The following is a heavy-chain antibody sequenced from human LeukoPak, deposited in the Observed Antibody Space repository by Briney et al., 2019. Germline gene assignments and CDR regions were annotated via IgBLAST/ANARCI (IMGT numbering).Heavy chain of an antibody. CDR1: GFTFSSYS. J-gene: IGHJ3*02. Sequence: GGSLRLSCSASGFTFSSYSMNWVRQAPGKGLEWVSSISSSSSYIYYADSVKGRFTISRDNAKNSLYLQMNSLRAEDTAVYYCARDVDSGSSRAFDIWGQGTMVTVSS. D-gene: IGHD1-26*01. CDR2: ISSSSSYI. V-gene: IGHV3-21*01. CDR3: ARDVDSGSSRAFDI.